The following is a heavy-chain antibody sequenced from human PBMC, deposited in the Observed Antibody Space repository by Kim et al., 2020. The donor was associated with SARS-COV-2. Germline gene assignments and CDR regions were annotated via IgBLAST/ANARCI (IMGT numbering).Heavy chain of an antibody. J-gene: IGHJ4*02. V-gene: IGHV4-31*03. CDR2: IYYSGST. Sequence: SETLSLTCTVSGGSISSGGYYWSWIRQHPGKGLEWIGYIYYSGSTYYNPSLKSRVTISVDTSKNQFSLKLSSVTAADTAVYYCARVFYNYYFDYWGQGTLVTVSS. D-gene: IGHD3-10*01. CDR3: ARVFYNYYFDY. CDR1: GGSISSGGYY.